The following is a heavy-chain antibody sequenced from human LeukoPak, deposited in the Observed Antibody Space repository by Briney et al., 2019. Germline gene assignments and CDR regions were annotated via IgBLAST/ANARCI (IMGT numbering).Heavy chain of an antibody. CDR1: GYSISSGYY. CDR2: IYYSGST. V-gene: IGHV4-61*01. J-gene: IGHJ4*02. D-gene: IGHD6-19*01. Sequence: PSETLSLTCTVSGYSISSGYYWGWIRQPPGKGLEWIGYIYYSGSTNYNPSLKSRVTISVDTSKNQFSLKLSSVTAADTAVYYCARAGGWYRVFDYWGQGTLVTVSS. CDR3: ARAGGWYRVFDY.